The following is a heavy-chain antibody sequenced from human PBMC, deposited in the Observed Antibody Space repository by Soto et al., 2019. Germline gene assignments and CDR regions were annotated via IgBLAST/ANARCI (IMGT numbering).Heavy chain of an antibody. J-gene: IGHJ5*02. Sequence: ASVKVSCKASGYTFTSYDINWVRQATGQGLEWMGWMNPNSGNTGYAQKFQGRVTMTRNTSISTAYMELSSLRSEDTAVYYCARDRGLTMVRGVNWFDPWGQGTLVTVSS. D-gene: IGHD3-10*01. CDR2: MNPNSGNT. CDR1: GYTFTSYD. CDR3: ARDRGLTMVRGVNWFDP. V-gene: IGHV1-8*01.